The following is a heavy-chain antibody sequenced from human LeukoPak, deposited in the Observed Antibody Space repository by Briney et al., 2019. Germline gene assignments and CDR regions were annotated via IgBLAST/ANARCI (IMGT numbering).Heavy chain of an antibody. J-gene: IGHJ4*02. CDR1: GFTFSSYS. CDR2: ISSSSSYI. D-gene: IGHD2-21*02. CDR3: ARDPPFGVVTAIRDY. V-gene: IGHV3-21*01. Sequence: GGSLRLSCAASGFTFSSYSMNWFRQAPGKGLEWVSSISSSSSYIYYADSVKGRFTISRDNAKNSLYLQMNSLRAEDTAVYYCARDPPFGVVTAIRDYWGQGTLVTVSS.